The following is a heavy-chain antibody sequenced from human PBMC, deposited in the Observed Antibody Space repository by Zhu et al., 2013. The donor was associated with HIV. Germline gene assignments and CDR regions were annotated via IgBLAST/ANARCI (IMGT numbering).Heavy chain of an antibody. CDR2: IIPIFGTA. CDR1: GGTFSSYA. CDR3: ARALSRGDTAMARSIGEVDY. D-gene: IGHD5-18*01. V-gene: IGHV1-69*01. Sequence: QVQLVQSGAEVKKPGSSVKVSCKASGGTFSSYAISWVRQAPGQGLEWMGGIIPIFGTANYAQKFQGRVTITADESTSTAYMELSSLRSEDTAVYYCARALSRGDTAMARSIGEVDYWGQGTLVTVSS. J-gene: IGHJ4*02.